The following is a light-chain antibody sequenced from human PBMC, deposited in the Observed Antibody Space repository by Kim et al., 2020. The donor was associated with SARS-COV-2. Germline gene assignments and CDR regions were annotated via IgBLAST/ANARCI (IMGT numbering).Light chain of an antibody. V-gene: IGLV1-51*01. J-gene: IGLJ1*01. CDR1: GSNIGNNY. CDR3: GTWDSSLSAYV. Sequence: GQKVTSSCSGSGSNIGNNYVSWYQQLPGTAPKLLIYDNNKRPSGIPDRFSGSKSGTSATLGITGLQTGDEADYYCGTWDSSLSAYVFGTGTKVTVL. CDR2: DNN.